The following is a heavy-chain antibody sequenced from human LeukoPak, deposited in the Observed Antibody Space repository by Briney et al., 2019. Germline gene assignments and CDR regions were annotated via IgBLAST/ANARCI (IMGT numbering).Heavy chain of an antibody. CDR2: IKTKTDGWTT. D-gene: IGHD3-3*01. V-gene: IGHV3-15*01. J-gene: IGHJ4*02. CDR3: TSRLITTNDY. CDR1: GFTFINAW. Sequence: GGSLRLSCAASGFTFINAWMSWVRQTPGKGLEWVGRIKTKTDGWTTEYAAPVKGRFTISRDDSKNTLYLQMNSLKTEDTAVYYCTSRLITTNDYWGQGTLVTVSS.